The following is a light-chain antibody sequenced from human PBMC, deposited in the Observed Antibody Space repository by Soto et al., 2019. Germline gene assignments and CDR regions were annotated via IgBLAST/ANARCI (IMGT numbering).Light chain of an antibody. CDR1: SSDVGGSNY. CDR2: DVS. V-gene: IGLV2-14*01. CDR3: SSYTSSSTWV. J-gene: IGLJ3*02. Sequence: QSVLTQPASVSGSPGQSITISCTGASSDVGGSNYVSWYHVYPGKAPKYMIYDVSNRPSGVSNRFSGSKSGNTASLTISGLQAEDEADYYCSSYTSSSTWVFGGGTKVTVL.